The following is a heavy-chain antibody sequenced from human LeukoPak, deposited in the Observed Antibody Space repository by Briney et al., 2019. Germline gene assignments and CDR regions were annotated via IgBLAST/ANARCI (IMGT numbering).Heavy chain of an antibody. CDR1: GGSFSGYY. CDR2: INHGGST. V-gene: IGHV4-34*01. J-gene: IGHJ3*02. Sequence: PSETLSLTCAVYGGSFSGYYWSCIRQPPGKGLEWIGEINHGGSTNYNPSLKSRVTISVDTSKNQFSLKLSSVTAADTAVYYCARGRRIQLWLRAFDIWGQGTMVTVSS. CDR3: ARGRRIQLWLRAFDI. D-gene: IGHD5-18*01.